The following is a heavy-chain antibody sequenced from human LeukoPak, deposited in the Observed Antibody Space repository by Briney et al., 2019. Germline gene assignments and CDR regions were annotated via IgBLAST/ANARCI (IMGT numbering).Heavy chain of an antibody. Sequence: PSETLSLTCTVSGGSISSYYWSWIRRPPGKGLEWIGYIHYSGNTNCNPSLKSRVTISVDTSKNQFSLKLSPVTAADTAVYYCARQVCSGGTCYPGPLWGPGTLVTVSS. D-gene: IGHD2-15*01. CDR1: GGSISSYY. V-gene: IGHV4-59*08. CDR3: ARQVCSGGTCYPGPL. CDR2: IHYSGNT. J-gene: IGHJ4*01.